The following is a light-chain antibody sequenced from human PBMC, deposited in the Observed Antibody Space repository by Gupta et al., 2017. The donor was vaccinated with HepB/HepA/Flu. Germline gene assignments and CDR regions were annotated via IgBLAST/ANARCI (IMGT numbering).Light chain of an antibody. CDR1: SSNIGNNY. V-gene: IGLV1-51*02. Sequence: QSVLTQPPSVSAAPGQKVTISCSGSSSNIGNNYVSWYQQLPGTPPKLLIYENKKRPSGIPDRFSGAKSGTSATLGITGLQTGDEADYYCGTWDSSLSAGWVFGGGTKLTVL. J-gene: IGLJ3*02. CDR2: ENK. CDR3: GTWDSSLSAGWV.